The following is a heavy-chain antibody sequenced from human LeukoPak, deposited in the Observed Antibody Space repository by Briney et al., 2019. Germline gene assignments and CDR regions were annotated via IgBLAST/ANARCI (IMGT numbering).Heavy chain of an antibody. V-gene: IGHV5-51*01. Sequence: KNGESLKISCKGSGYSLTSYWIGWVRQMPGKGLEWMGIIYPGDSDTRYSPSFQGQVSISADKSISTAYLQWSSVKASDTAIYYCAKLSEVNYYYGMDVWGQGTTVTVSS. CDR2: IYPGDSDT. J-gene: IGHJ6*02. CDR3: AKLSEVNYYYGMDV. D-gene: IGHD3-10*01. CDR1: GYSLTSYW.